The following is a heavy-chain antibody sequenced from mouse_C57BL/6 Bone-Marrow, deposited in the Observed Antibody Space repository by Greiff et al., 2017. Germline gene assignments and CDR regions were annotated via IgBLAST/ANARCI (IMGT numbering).Heavy chain of an antibody. CDR1: GYTFTSYW. Sequence: QVQLQQPGAELVMPGASVKLSCKASGYTFTSYWMHWVKQRPGQGLEWIGEIDPSDSYTNYNQKFKGKSTLTVDKSSSTAYMQLSSLTSADSAVYYCARSYPDYWGQGTTLTVSS. D-gene: IGHD2-12*01. V-gene: IGHV1-69*01. CDR2: IDPSDSYT. CDR3: ARSYPDY. J-gene: IGHJ2*01.